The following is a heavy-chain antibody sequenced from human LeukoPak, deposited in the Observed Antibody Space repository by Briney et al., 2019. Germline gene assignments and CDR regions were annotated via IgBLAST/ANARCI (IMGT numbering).Heavy chain of an antibody. V-gene: IGHV4-59*01. CDR2: IYYSGST. D-gene: IGHD2-2*01. CDR1: GGSISSYY. CDR3: AKAIVVVPAALMGFDP. Sequence: PSETLSLTCTVSGGSISSYYWSWIRQPPGKGLEWIGYIYYSGSTNYNPSLKSRVTISVDTSKNQFSLKLSSVTAADTAVYYCAKAIVVVPAALMGFDPWGQGTLVTVSS. J-gene: IGHJ5*02.